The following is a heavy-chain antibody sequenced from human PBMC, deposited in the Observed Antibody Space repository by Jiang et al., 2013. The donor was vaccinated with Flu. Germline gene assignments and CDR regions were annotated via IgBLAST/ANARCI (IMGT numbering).Heavy chain of an antibody. CDR1: SGSISSHY. J-gene: IGHJ6*02. CDR2: IHNSGTT. D-gene: IGHD2-21*02. Sequence: GSGLVKPSETLSLTCTVSSGSISSHYWSWIRQPPGKGLEWIGYIHNSGTTNYNPSLKSRVTISIDTSTNQFSLKLISVTAPDTAVYYCARSYCGGDCYSIFGYSYYGMDVWGQGTTVTVSS. V-gene: IGHV4-59*08. CDR3: ARSYCGGDCYSIFGYSYYGMDV.